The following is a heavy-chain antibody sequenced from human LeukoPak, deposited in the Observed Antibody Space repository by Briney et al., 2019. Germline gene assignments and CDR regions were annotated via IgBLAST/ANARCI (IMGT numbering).Heavy chain of an antibody. Sequence: SETLSLTCAVYGGSFSDYYWSWIRQAPGKGLEWIGEIIRRGGSNYIPSLKSRATTSIDTSNNQFSLKLRSATAADTAVYFCARGIRPGYYFDYWGQGTLVTVSS. CDR1: GGSFSDYY. J-gene: IGHJ4*02. CDR2: IIRRGGS. D-gene: IGHD3-16*01. CDR3: ARGIRPGYYFDY. V-gene: IGHV4-34*01.